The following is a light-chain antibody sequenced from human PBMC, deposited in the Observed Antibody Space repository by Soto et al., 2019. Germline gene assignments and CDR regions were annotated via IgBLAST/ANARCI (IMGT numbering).Light chain of an antibody. CDR1: RNVGNSY. CDR2: GTS. CDR3: QQYTTSSWT. V-gene: IGKV3-20*01. Sequence: EIVLTQSPGTLSLSPGERATVSCRASRNVGNSYLAWYQQKPGQAPRVLIHGTSSRATGIPDRFSGSGSGTDFTLTISRLEPEDFAVYYCQQYTTSSWTFGQGTKVDIK. J-gene: IGKJ1*01.